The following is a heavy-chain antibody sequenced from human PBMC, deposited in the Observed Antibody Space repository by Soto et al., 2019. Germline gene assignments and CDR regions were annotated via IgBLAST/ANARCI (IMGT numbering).Heavy chain of an antibody. D-gene: IGHD1-20*01. CDR1: GYSISSGYY. CDR3: ARGASRFSTYDWNAKVY. V-gene: IGHV4-38-2*01. J-gene: IGHJ4*02. CDR2: IYHSGST. Sequence: SETLSLTCAVSGYSISSGYYWGWIRQPPGKGLEWIGSIYHSGSTYYNPSLKSRVTISVDTSKNQFSLKLSSLTAADTAVYYCARGASRFSTYDWNAKVYWAQETLVTVSS.